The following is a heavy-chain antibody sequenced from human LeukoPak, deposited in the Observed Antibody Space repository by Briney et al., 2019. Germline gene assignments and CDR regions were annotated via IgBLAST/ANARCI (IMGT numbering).Heavy chain of an antibody. CDR3: ARGAKSDYGTGY. D-gene: IGHD4-17*01. CDR1: GYTFTSYD. V-gene: IGHV1-8*03. Sequence: ASVKVSCKASGYTFTSYDINWVRQATGQGLEWMGWMNPNSGNTGYAQKFQGRVTITRNTSISTAYMELSSLRPEDTAVYYCARGAKSDYGTGYWGQGTLVTVSS. CDR2: MNPNSGNT. J-gene: IGHJ4*02.